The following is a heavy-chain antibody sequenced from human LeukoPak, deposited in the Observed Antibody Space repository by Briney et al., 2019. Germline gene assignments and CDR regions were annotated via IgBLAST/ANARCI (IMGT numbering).Heavy chain of an antibody. CDR1: GFSISSGHY. J-gene: IGHJ4*02. Sequence: PSETLSLTCTVSGFSISSGHYWGWTRQPPGEGLEWIASISHSGTTFYNPSLKSRVTISVDTSKNQFSLTVTSVTAADTAVYYCSRGQSISAVAVWGQGTLVTVSS. V-gene: IGHV4-38-2*02. CDR3: SRGQSISAVAV. D-gene: IGHD6-13*01. CDR2: ISHSGTT.